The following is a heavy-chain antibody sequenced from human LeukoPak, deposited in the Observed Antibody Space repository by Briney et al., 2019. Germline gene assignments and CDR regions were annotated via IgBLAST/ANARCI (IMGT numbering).Heavy chain of an antibody. D-gene: IGHD2-2*01. Sequence: SETLSLTCAVSGGSISSGGYSWSWIRQPPGKGLEWIGYIYHSGSTYYNPSLKSRVTISVDRSKNQFSLKLSSVTAADTAVYYCARAPWGSTYYFDYWGQGTLVTVSS. J-gene: IGHJ4*02. V-gene: IGHV4-30-2*01. CDR2: IYHSGST. CDR1: GGSISSGGYS. CDR3: ARAPWGSTYYFDY.